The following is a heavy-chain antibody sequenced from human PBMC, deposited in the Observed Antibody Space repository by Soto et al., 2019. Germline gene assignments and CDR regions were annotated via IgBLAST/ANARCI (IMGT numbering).Heavy chain of an antibody. V-gene: IGHV4-31*02. Sequence: SETLSLTXTVSGGSISSGGYYWSWIRQHPGKGLEWIGYIYYSGSTYYNPSLKSRVTISVDTSKNQFSLKLSSVTAADTAVYYCARASIAAAGTSICDYWGQGTLVTVSS. CDR1: GGSISSGGYY. CDR2: IYYSGST. J-gene: IGHJ4*02. CDR3: ARASIAAAGTSICDY. D-gene: IGHD6-13*01.